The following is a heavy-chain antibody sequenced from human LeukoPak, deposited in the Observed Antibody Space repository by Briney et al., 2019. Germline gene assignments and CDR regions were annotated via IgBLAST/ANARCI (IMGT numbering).Heavy chain of an antibody. CDR2: IYYSGST. Sequence: SETLSLTCTVSGGSISSDYWSWIRQPPGKGLEWIGYIYYSGSTNYNPSLKSRVTISVDTSKNQFSLKLSSVTAADTAVYYCARDRVLFDYWGQGTLVTVSS. J-gene: IGHJ4*02. CDR1: GGSISSDY. D-gene: IGHD2/OR15-2a*01. CDR3: ARDRVLFDY. V-gene: IGHV4-59*01.